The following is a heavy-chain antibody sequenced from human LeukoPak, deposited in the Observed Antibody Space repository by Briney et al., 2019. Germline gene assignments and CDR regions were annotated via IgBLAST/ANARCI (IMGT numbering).Heavy chain of an antibody. CDR1: GGSISSHY. CDR3: ARAYCSSTSCHDWFDP. CDR2: IYYSGST. D-gene: IGHD2-2*01. V-gene: IGHV4-59*11. J-gene: IGHJ5*02. Sequence: LETLSLTCTVSGGSISSHYWSWIRQPPGKGLEWIGYIYYSGSTNYNPSLKSRVTISVDTSKNQSSLKLSSVTAADTAVYYCARAYCSSTSCHDWFDPWGQGTLVTVSS.